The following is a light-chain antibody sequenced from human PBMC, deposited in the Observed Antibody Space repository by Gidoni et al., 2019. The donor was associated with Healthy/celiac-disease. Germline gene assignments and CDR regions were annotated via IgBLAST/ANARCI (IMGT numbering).Light chain of an antibody. CDR2: GAS. V-gene: IGKV3-20*01. Sequence: EIVLTQSPGTLSLSPGERATLSCRASQSVSSSYLAWYQKKPGQAPRLLIYGASSRAPGIPDRFSGSGSGTDFTLTISRLEPEDFAVYYCQQYGSSPLTFXGXTKVEIK. CDR1: QSVSSSY. CDR3: QQYGSSPLT. J-gene: IGKJ4*01.